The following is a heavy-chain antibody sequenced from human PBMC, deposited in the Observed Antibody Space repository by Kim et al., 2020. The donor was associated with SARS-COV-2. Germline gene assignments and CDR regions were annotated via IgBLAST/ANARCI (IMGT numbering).Heavy chain of an antibody. CDR3: ARDGPLRYFDI. CDR2: IYYSGST. J-gene: IGHJ4*02. CDR1: GGSISSYY. V-gene: IGHV4-59*01. Sequence: SETLSLTCTVSGGSISSYYWSLIRQPPGKGLEWIGYIYYSGSTNYNPSLKSRVTISVDTSKNQFSLKLSSVTAADTAVYYCARDGPLRYFDIWGQGTLVTVSS. D-gene: IGHD3-9*01.